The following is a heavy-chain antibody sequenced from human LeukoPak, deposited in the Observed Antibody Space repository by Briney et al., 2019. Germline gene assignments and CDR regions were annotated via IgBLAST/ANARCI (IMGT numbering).Heavy chain of an antibody. V-gene: IGHV1-58*02. CDR1: GFTLSSSA. D-gene: IGHD5-18*01. Sequence: SVKVSCKASGFTLSSSAMQWVRQARGQRLEWIGWIVLGSGNTKYAQKFQERVTITRDMSTSTAYMELSSLRSEDTAVYYCAAETSMDTGWFDPWGQGTLVTVSS. CDR3: AAETSMDTGWFDP. CDR2: IVLGSGNT. J-gene: IGHJ5*02.